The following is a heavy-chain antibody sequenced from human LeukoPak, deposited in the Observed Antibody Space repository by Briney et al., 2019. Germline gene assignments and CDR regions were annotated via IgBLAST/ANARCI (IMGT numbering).Heavy chain of an antibody. J-gene: IGHJ4*02. CDR3: ARGLGLTAVTEYYFDY. CDR1: GDSVSIYY. CDR2: ISYSGSA. V-gene: IGHV4-59*08. Sequence: PSETLSLTCTVSGDSVSIYYWSWIRQPPGQGVEWIGYISYSGSADYNPSLKSRVTISVDTSKNQFSLKLSSATAADTAVYYCARGLGLTAVTEYYFDYWGQGTLVTVSS. D-gene: IGHD4-17*01.